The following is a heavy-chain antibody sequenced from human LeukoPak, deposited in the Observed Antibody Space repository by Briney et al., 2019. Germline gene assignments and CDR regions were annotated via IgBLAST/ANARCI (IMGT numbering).Heavy chain of an antibody. CDR3: AKVRVGSAHFDY. CDR1: GFTFSNYG. J-gene: IGHJ4*02. CDR2: ISHDGSNN. D-gene: IGHD2-15*01. V-gene: IGHV3-30*18. Sequence: GGSLRLSCAASGFTFSNYGMHWVRQAPGKGLEWVVVISHDGSNNNYADSVKGRFTISRDNSKNTLYLQMNSLRPEDTAVYYCAKVRVGSAHFDYWGQGTLVTVSS.